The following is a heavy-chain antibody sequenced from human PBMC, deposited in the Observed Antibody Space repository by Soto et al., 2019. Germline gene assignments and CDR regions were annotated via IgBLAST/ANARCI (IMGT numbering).Heavy chain of an antibody. Sequence: EVQLVESGGGLVQPGRSLRLSCAASGFTFDDYAMHWVRQAPGKGLEWVSGISWNSGSIGYADSVKGRFTISRDNAKNSLYLQMNSLRAEDTALYYCAKDDYGNLADAFGIWGQGTMVTVSS. D-gene: IGHD4-17*01. CDR3: AKDDYGNLADAFGI. CDR1: GFTFDDYA. CDR2: ISWNSGSI. J-gene: IGHJ3*02. V-gene: IGHV3-9*01.